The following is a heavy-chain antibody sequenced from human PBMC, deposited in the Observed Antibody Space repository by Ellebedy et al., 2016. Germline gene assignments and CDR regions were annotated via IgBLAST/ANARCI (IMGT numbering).Heavy chain of an antibody. CDR2: INHSGST. CDR3: ARGRALYYDFWSGYSREWWFDP. V-gene: IGHV4-34*01. CDR1: GGSFSGYY. Sequence: SETLSLTXAVYGGSFSGYYWSWIRQPPGKGLEWIGEINHSGSTNYNPSLKSRVTISVDTSKNQFSLKLSSVTAADTAVYYCARGRALYYDFWSGYSREWWFDPWGQGTLVTVSS. J-gene: IGHJ5*02. D-gene: IGHD3-3*01.